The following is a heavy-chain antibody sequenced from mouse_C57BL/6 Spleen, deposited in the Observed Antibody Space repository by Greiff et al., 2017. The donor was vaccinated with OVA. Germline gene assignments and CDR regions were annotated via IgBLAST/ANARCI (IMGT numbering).Heavy chain of an antibody. Sequence: DVKLVESEGGLVQPGSSMKLSCTASGFTFSDYYMAWVRQVPEKGLEWVANINYDGSSTYYLDSLKSRFIISRDNAKNILYLQMSSLKSEDTATYYCAREDGYYGGWYFDVWGTGTTVTVSS. D-gene: IGHD2-3*01. V-gene: IGHV5-16*01. CDR2: INYDGSST. J-gene: IGHJ1*03. CDR3: AREDGYYGGWYFDV. CDR1: GFTFSDYY.